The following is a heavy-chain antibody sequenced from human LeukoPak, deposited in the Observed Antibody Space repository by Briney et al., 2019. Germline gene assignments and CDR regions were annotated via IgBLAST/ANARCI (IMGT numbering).Heavy chain of an antibody. CDR1: GGSISSSNW. CDR3: ARGQEDWDLLQRAVNFDY. D-gene: IGHD1-26*01. CDR2: IYHSGST. V-gene: IGHV4-4*02. Sequence: SGTLSLTCAVSGGSISSSNWWSWVRQPPGKGLEWIGEIYHSGSTNYNPSLKSRVTISVDTSKNQFSLKLSSVTAADTAVYYCARGQEDWDLLQRAVNFDYWGQGTLVTVSS. J-gene: IGHJ4*02.